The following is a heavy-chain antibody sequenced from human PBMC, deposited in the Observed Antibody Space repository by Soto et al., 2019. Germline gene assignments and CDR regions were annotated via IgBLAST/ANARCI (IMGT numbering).Heavy chain of an antibody. CDR3: AKADPSTGPFDY. V-gene: IGHV3-23*01. J-gene: IGHJ4*02. D-gene: IGHD4-17*01. Sequence: VGSLRLSCAASGFTFRNYAMSWVRQAPGKGLEWVAAISVSGGTIYYADSVKGRFTVSRDNSKNTLYLQMNSLKVEDTALYYCAKADPSTGPFDYWGQGTLVTVSS. CDR1: GFTFRNYA. CDR2: ISVSGGTI.